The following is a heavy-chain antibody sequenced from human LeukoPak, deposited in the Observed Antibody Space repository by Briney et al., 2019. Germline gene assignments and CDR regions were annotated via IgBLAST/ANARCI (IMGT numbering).Heavy chain of an antibody. D-gene: IGHD3-9*01. J-gene: IGHJ4*02. CDR2: IYYSGST. V-gene: IGHV4-59*01. CDR3: ARGNDILTGPLDY. Sequence: PSETLSLTCTVSGGSISSYYWSWIRQPPGKGLEWIGYIYYSGSTNYNPSLKSRVTISVDTSKNQFSLKLSSVTAADTAVYYCARGNDILTGPLDYWGQGTLVTVSS. CDR1: GGSISSYY.